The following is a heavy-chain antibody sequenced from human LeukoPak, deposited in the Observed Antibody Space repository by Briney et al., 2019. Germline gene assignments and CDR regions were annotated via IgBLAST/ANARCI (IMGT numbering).Heavy chain of an antibody. CDR2: TNKDGSSI. CDR3: ARGYTYGSIDY. V-gene: IGHV3-74*03. CDR1: GFTFSSYW. J-gene: IGHJ4*02. D-gene: IGHD5-18*01. Sequence: PGGALSLSCAASGFTFSSYWMHWVRQVPGKGLVWVSRTNKDGSSITYADSVRGRFTISRDNAKNTLYLQMNSLRAEDTAVYYCARGYTYGSIDYWGQGTLVTVSS.